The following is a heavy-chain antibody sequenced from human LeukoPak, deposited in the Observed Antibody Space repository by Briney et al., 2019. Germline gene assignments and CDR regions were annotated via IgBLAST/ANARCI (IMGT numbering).Heavy chain of an antibody. D-gene: IGHD5-12*01. Sequence: PGGSLRLSCAASGFTFSSHWMHWVRQAPGKGLVWVSRVNSDGSGTTYADSVKGRFTISRDNAKNTLYLQMNSLRAEDTAVYYCARESKYSGYPFDYWGQGTLVTVSS. CDR2: VNSDGSGT. J-gene: IGHJ4*02. V-gene: IGHV3-74*01. CDR1: GFTFSSHW. CDR3: ARESKYSGYPFDY.